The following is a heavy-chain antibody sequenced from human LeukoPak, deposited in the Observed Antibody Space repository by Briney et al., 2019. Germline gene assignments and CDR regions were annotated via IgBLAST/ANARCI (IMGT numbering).Heavy chain of an antibody. CDR1: GGSFSGYY. D-gene: IGHD2-15*01. J-gene: IGHJ5*02. Sequence: PSETLSLTCAVYGGSFSGYYWSWIRQPPGKGLEWIGEINHSGSTNYNPSLKSRVTISVNTSKNQFSLKLSSVTAADTAVYYCARKKGGIVVVEAARNLNWFDPWGQGTLVTVSS. CDR2: INHSGST. CDR3: ARKKGGIVVVEAARNLNWFDP. V-gene: IGHV4-34*01.